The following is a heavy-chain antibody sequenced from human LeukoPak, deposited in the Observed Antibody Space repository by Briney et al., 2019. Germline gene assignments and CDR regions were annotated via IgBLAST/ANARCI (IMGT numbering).Heavy chain of an antibody. CDR3: ARSYDFWSSYYTI. V-gene: IGHV1-2*02. J-gene: IGHJ4*02. CDR2: INPNSGGT. D-gene: IGHD3-3*01. CDR1: GYTFTGYY. Sequence: ASVTVSCKASGYTFTGYYMHWVRQAPGQGLEWMGWINPNSGGTNYAQKFQGRVTMTRDTSISTAYMELSRLRSDDTAVYYCARSYDFWSSYYTIWGQGTLVTVSS.